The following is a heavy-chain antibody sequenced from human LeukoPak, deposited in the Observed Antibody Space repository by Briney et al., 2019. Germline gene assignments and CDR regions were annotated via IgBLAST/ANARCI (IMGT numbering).Heavy chain of an antibody. CDR3: ARLGPIKGY. Sequence: GASVKVSCKASGYTFTSYDINWVRQATGQGLEWMGWINPNSGSTNYAQKFQGRVTMTRDTSISTAYMELSSLRSDDTAVYYCARLGPIKGYWGQGTLVTVSS. V-gene: IGHV1-2*02. J-gene: IGHJ4*02. D-gene: IGHD5-12*01. CDR2: INPNSGST. CDR1: GYTFTSYD.